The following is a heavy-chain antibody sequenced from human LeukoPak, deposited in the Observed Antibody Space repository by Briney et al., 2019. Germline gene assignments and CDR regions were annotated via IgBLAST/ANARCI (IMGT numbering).Heavy chain of an antibody. D-gene: IGHD6-13*01. CDR2: IYPGDSDT. Sequence: GESLKISSKGSGYSFTSYWIGWVSQLPGKGLEWLGIIYPGDSDTKYSPSFQGQVTISADKSNNTASLQLTTLNASDTAMYYCAVYGAAAGPFAGGGQGTLVTV. CDR1: GYSFTSYW. CDR3: AVYGAAAGPFAG. V-gene: IGHV5-51*01. J-gene: IGHJ4*02.